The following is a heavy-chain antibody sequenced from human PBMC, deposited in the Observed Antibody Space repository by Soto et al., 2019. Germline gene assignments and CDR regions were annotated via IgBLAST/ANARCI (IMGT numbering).Heavy chain of an antibody. J-gene: IGHJ6*02. CDR2: ISAYNGNT. CDR3: ARHPLEQLVRYYHYYRLAV. Sequence: GASVKVSCKASGYTFTSYGISWVRQAPGQGLEWMGWISAYNGNTNYAQKLQGRVTMTTDTSTSTAYMELRSLRSDDTAVYYCARHPLEQLVRYYHYYRLAVWGQGTTVTVAS. CDR1: GYTFTSYG. D-gene: IGHD6-6*01. V-gene: IGHV1-18*01.